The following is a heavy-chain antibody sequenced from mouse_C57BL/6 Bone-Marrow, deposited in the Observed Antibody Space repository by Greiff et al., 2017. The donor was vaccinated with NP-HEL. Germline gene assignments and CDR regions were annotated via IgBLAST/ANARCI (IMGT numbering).Heavy chain of an antibody. D-gene: IGHD1-1*01. CDR1: GFNITDYY. J-gene: IGHJ1*03. V-gene: IGHV14-2*01. Sequence: VQLQQSGAELVKPGASVKLSCTASGFNITDYYMHWVKQRTEQGLEWIGRIDPEDGETKYAPKFQGKATITADTSSNTAYLQLSSLTSEDTAVYYCARPLTTVVATRDFEVWGTGTTVTVSS. CDR2: IDPEDGET. CDR3: ARPLTTVVATRDFEV.